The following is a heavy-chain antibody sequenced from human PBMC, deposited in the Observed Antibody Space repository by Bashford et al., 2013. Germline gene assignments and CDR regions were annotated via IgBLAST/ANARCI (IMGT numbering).Heavy chain of an antibody. V-gene: IGHV1-2*06. Sequence: ASVKVSCKASGYSFSDYYIHWVRQAPGQGLEWMGRINPNSGDTNFAQRFQGRVTMTRDTSISTAYMELSRVRYDDTAVFYCARHGAETYYSHGFDNWGQGTLVTVSS. CDR1: GYSFSDYY. CDR3: ARHGAETYYSHGFDN. D-gene: IGHD4/OR15-4a*01. CDR2: INPNSGDT. J-gene: IGHJ4*02.